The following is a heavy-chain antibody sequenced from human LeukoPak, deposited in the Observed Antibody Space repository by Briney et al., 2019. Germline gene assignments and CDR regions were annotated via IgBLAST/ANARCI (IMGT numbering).Heavy chain of an antibody. CDR1: GYTFTGYY. V-gene: IGHV1-18*04. CDR2: ISAYNGNT. J-gene: IGHJ4*02. CDR3: ARDSSSWRYFDY. D-gene: IGHD6-13*01. Sequence: ASVKVSCKASGYTFTGYYMHWVRQAPGQGLEWMGWISAYNGNTNYAQKLQGRVTMTTDTSTSTAYMELRSLRSDDTAVYYCARDSSSWRYFDYWGQGTLVTVSS.